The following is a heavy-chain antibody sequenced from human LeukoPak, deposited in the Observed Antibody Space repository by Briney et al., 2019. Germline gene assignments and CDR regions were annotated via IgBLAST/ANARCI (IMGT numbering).Heavy chain of an antibody. CDR2: IYYSGST. V-gene: IGHV4-59*01. J-gene: IGHJ4*02. CDR3: ATIDYGDYYFDY. Sequence: SETLSLTCTVSGGSISSYYWSWIRRPPGKGLEWIGYIYYSGSTNYNPSLKSRVTISVDTSKNQFSLKLSSVTAADTAVYYCATIDYGDYYFDYWGQGTLVTVSS. CDR1: GGSISSYY. D-gene: IGHD4-17*01.